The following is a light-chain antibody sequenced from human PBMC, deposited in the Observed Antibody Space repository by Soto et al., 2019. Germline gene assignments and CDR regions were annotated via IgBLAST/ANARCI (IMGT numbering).Light chain of an antibody. CDR3: QKYNSAPRT. CDR1: QSISSW. J-gene: IGKJ1*01. CDR2: DAS. V-gene: IGKV1-5*01. Sequence: IQMTQSPSTLSASVGDRVTITCRASQSISSWLAWYQQKPGKAPKLLIYDASSLESGVPSRFSGSGSGTDFTLTISSLQPEDVATYYCQKYNSAPRTFGQGTKVDIK.